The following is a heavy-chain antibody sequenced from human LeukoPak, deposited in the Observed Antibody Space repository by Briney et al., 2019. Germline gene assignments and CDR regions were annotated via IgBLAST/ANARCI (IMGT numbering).Heavy chain of an antibody. CDR1: GGTFSSYA. V-gene: IGHV1-69*05. J-gene: IGHJ4*02. CDR2: IIPIFGTA. CDR3: AREGDAYSSSWRLDY. Sequence: GASVKVSCKASGGTFSSYAISWVRQAPGQGLEWMGGIIPIFGTANYAQKFQGRVTITTDESTSTAYMELSSLRSEDTAVYYCAREGDAYSSSWRLDYWGQGTLVTVSS. D-gene: IGHD6-13*01.